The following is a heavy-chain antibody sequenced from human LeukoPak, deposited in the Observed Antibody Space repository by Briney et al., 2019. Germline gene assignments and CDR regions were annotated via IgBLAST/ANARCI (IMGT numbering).Heavy chain of an antibody. J-gene: IGHJ4*02. CDR1: GFTVSSNY. D-gene: IGHD3-22*01. Sequence: GGSLRLSCAASGFTVSSNYMSWVRQAPGKGLEWVSVIYSGGSTYYADSVKGRFTISRDNAKNSLYLQMNSLRAEDTAVYYCAREVNYYDSSGYYRTVIYFDYWGQGTLVTVSS. CDR2: IYSGGST. V-gene: IGHV3-66*01. CDR3: AREVNYYDSSGYYRTVIYFDY.